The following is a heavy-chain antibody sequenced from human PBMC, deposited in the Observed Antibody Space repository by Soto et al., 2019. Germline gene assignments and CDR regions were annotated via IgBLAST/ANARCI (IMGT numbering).Heavy chain of an antibody. Sequence: QVQLVQSGAEVKKPGSSVKVSCKASGGTFSSYTISWVRQAPGQGLEWMGRIIPILGIANYAQKFQGRVTITADKSTSTAYMELSSLRSEDTAVYYCARDTLYSSSSYYFDYWGQGTLVTVSS. CDR2: IIPILGIA. V-gene: IGHV1-69*08. CDR3: ARDTLYSSSSYYFDY. J-gene: IGHJ4*02. D-gene: IGHD6-6*01. CDR1: GGTFSSYT.